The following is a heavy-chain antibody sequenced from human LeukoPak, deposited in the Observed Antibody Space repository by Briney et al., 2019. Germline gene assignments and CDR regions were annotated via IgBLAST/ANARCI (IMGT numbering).Heavy chain of an antibody. CDR3: AKDKEAVAGTFHFDY. V-gene: IGHV3-30-3*02. J-gene: IGHJ4*02. CDR1: GFAFSSSA. Sequence: GGSLRLSCAASGFAFSSSAMHWVRQSPGRGLEWLAILSFDGSQMFYADSVKGRFTISRDNSKNTLYLQMNSLRAEDTAAYYCAKDKEAVAGTFHFDYWGQGTLVTVSS. D-gene: IGHD6-19*01. CDR2: LSFDGSQM.